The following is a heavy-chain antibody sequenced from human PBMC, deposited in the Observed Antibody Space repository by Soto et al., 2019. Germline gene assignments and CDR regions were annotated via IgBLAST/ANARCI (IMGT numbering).Heavy chain of an antibody. CDR3: ARENSSPGYYLDN. Sequence: QVQLQESGPGLVKPSQTLSLTCTVSGDSLSSGHCHWNWIRQYPGKGLEWIGYIHHSGSPYYNPSLKSRVIMSVDMSKNQFSLRLSSVTAADTAVYYCARENSSPGYYLDNWGQGTLVTVSS. V-gene: IGHV4-31*03. CDR1: GDSLSSGHCH. J-gene: IGHJ4*02. D-gene: IGHD6-19*01. CDR2: IHHSGSP.